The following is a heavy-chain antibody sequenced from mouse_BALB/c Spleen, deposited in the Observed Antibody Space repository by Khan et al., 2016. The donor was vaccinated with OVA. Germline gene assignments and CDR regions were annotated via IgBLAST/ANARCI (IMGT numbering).Heavy chain of an antibody. CDR1: GFTFSTYG. CDR2: ISSGGSYP. J-gene: IGHJ3*01. V-gene: IGHV5-6*01. CDR3: ARLAYYYDSEGFAY. D-gene: IGHD1-1*01. Sequence: EVKLLESGGDLVKPEGSLKLSCAASGFTFSTYGMSWVRQTPDKRLEWVATISSGGSYPYYPDSVQGRFTISRDNAKNTLYLQMRSLKSEDTAMFYCARLAYYYDSEGFAYWGQGTLVTVSA.